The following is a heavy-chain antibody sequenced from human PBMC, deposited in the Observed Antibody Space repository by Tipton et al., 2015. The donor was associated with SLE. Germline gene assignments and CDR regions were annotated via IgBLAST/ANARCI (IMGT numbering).Heavy chain of an antibody. CDR1: GDSISSSSYY. D-gene: IGHD4/OR15-4a*01. CDR3: ATEGPHGYGAPSY. J-gene: IGHJ4*02. V-gene: IGHV4-39*07. CDR2: FYYSGST. Sequence: TLSLTCQVSGDSISSSSYYWYWIRQPPGKGLEWIGSFYYSGSTSYNPSLKSRVTISVDTSKNQFSLNLTSVTAADTAVYYCATEGPHGYGAPSYWGQGTLVTVSS.